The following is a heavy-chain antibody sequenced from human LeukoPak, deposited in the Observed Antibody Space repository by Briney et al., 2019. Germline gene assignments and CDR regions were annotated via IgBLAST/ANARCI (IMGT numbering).Heavy chain of an antibody. J-gene: IGHJ5*02. V-gene: IGHV4-38-2*01. CDR2: IYYSGST. D-gene: IGHD2-15*01. CDR3: ARNVSTSVVGVAATPILANWFDP. CDR1: GYSISSGYY. Sequence: SETLSLTCEVSGYSISSGYYWGWIRRPPGKGLEWIGSIYYSGSTHYNPSLKSRVTISVDMSKNHFSLKLSSVTAADTAVYYCARNVSTSVVGVAATPILANWFDPWGQGTLVTVSS.